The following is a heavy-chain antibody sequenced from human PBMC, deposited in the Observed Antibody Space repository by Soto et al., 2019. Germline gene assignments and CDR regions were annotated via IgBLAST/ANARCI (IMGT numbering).Heavy chain of an antibody. Sequence: SVKVSCKASGGTFYTYAFSWVRQAPGQGLEWMGSITPIYPTTNYAEKFQGRLTVTADGSTNTAYMELNSLTSDDTAVYYCARIPRYSFPTSDDLDSWGQGTLVTVSS. CDR3: ARIPRYSFPTSDDLDS. D-gene: IGHD5-18*01. CDR2: ITPIYPTT. CDR1: GGTFYTYA. J-gene: IGHJ4*02. V-gene: IGHV1-69*13.